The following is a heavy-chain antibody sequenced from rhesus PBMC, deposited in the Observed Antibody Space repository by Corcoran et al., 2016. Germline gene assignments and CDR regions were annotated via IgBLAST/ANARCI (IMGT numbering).Heavy chain of an antibody. CDR1: GFSLITSGRG. D-gene: IGHD3-3*01. V-gene: IGHV2-174*01. CDR2: IYWDEDK. Sequence: QVTLKESGPALVKPTQTLTLPCIFSGFSLITSGRGVGWLRHLPGKALEWLALIYWDEDKRYSTTLKSRLTISKDTSKDQVGLTMTNMDPVDTATYYCARGGYNIWTGGEFDVWGPGVLVTVSS. CDR3: ARGGYNIWTGGEFDV. J-gene: IGHJ5-1*01.